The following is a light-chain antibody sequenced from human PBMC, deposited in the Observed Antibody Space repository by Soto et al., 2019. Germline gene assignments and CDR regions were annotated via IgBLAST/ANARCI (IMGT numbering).Light chain of an antibody. CDR3: QQYNSYWT. CDR2: EAS. CDR1: QSISTW. Sequence: DIQMTQSPSTLSASVGDRVTITCRASQSISTWLAWYQQKPGKAPKLLIYEASSLGSGVPSRFSGSGSGTEFTLTISSLQPDDFANYYCQQYNSYWTFGQGTKVEIK. J-gene: IGKJ1*01. V-gene: IGKV1-5*03.